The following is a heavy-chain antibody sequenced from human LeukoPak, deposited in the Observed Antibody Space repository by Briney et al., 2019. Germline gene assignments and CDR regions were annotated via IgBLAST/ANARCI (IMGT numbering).Heavy chain of an antibody. CDR2: LSGSTTYI. J-gene: IGHJ4*02. CDR3: ARTRYCAGGSCFALDY. Sequence: GGSLRLSCAASGFDFTTYSMNWVRQAPGKGLEWVSSLSGSTTYIYYADSVKGRFTISRDNAKNSLYLQMNSLRAEDTAIYYCARTRYCAGGSCFALDYWGLGTLVTVSS. CDR1: GFDFTTYS. V-gene: IGHV3-21*01. D-gene: IGHD2-15*01.